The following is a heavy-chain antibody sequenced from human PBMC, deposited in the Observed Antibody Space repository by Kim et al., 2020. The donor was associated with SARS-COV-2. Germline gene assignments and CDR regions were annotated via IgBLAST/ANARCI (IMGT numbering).Heavy chain of an antibody. D-gene: IGHD1-1*01. Sequence: SVKVSCKASGGTFSSYAISWVRQAPGQGLEWMGGIIPIFGTANYAQKFQGRVTITADESTSTAYMELSSLRSEDTAVYYCARGRYNWNDDAGYYYYYYGMDVWGQGTTVTVSS. CDR2: IIPIFGTA. CDR1: GGTFSSYA. V-gene: IGHV1-69*13. CDR3: ARGRYNWNDDAGYYYYYYGMDV. J-gene: IGHJ6*02.